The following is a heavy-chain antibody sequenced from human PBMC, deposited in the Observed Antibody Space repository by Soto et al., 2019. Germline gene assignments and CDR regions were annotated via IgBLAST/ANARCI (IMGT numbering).Heavy chain of an antibody. CDR3: AISHDTGRRTTFIY. Sequence: PGGSLRLSCAVSGFTFDDNAMHWGRQGPEKGLEGVSGINWKSDIGYADSVKGRFTISRDNAENSLYLQMHTLRVEDTALYYCAISHDTGRRTTFIYRGPGTQVPLSP. J-gene: IGHJ4*02. CDR1: GFTFDDNA. D-gene: IGHD3-16*01. CDR2: INWKSDI. V-gene: IGHV3-9*01.